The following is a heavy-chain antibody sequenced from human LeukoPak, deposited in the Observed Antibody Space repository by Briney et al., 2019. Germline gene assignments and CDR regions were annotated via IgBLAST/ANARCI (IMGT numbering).Heavy chain of an antibody. J-gene: IGHJ4*02. CDR3: ARRVPAASGGGFDY. CDR2: VNAVGST. CDR1: GGSLSGYY. D-gene: IGHD2-2*01. Sequence: PSETLSLTCAVSGGSLSGYYWNWIRQPPGKGLEWIGYVNAVGSTKYNPSLSSRLTISVDKSKNQFSLKLNSVTAADSAVYFCARRVPAASGGGFDYWGQGTLVADSS. V-gene: IGHV4-4*08.